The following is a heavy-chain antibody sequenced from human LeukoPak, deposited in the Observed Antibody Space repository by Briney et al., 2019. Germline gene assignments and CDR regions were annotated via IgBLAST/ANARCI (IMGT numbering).Heavy chain of an antibody. V-gene: IGHV4-4*02. D-gene: IGHD6-13*01. Sequence: SGTLSLTCAVSGGSISSSNWWSWVRQPPGKGLEWIGEIYHSGSTNYNPSLKSRVTISVDKSKNQFSLKLSSVTAADTAVYYCARGYKIGPGTAAAGTYFDYWGQGTLVTVSS. J-gene: IGHJ4*02. CDR1: GGSISSSNW. CDR2: IYHSGST. CDR3: ARGYKIGPGTAAAGTYFDY.